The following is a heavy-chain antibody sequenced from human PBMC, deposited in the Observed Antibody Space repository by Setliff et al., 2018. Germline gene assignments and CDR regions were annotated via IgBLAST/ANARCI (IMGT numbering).Heavy chain of an antibody. J-gene: IGHJ3*02. CDR3: AGGGRYCGGDCYQDDAFDI. D-gene: IGHD2-21*02. CDR2: IHYSGST. CDR1: GGSISTYY. V-gene: IGHV4-59*01. Sequence: PSETLSLTCTVSGGSISTYYWSWIRQPPEKGLEWSAYIHYSGSTNQNPSLKSRVTISVDTSKNQFSLKMSSMTAADTAVYYCAGGGRYCGGDCYQDDAFDIWGQGTMVTVSS.